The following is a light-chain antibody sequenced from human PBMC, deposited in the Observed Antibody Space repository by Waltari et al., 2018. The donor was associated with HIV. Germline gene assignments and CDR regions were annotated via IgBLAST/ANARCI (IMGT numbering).Light chain of an antibody. CDR1: QGIPNN. CDR3: QQVKSYPLT. J-gene: IGKJ5*01. CDR2: DAS. Sequence: DIQLTQSPSFLSASVGDTVTITCRASQGIPNNVAWYQQKPGKAPKSLIYDASTLQSGVPSRFSGSGSGTEFTRTISSLQPEDFATYYCQQVKSYPLTFGQGTRLEIK. V-gene: IGKV1-9*01.